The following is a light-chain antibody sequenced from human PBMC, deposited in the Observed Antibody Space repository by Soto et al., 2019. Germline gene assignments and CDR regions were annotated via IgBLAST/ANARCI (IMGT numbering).Light chain of an antibody. CDR2: RNN. J-gene: IGLJ1*01. V-gene: IGLV1-44*01. Sequence: QSVLTQPPSASRTPGQRVTISCSESSSNIGRNTVSWYQQLPGTAPKLLIYRNNQRPSGVPDRFSGSKSGTSASLAISGLQSEDEADYYCAAWDDSLNGPVFGTGTKLTVL. CDR1: SSNIGRNT. CDR3: AAWDDSLNGPV.